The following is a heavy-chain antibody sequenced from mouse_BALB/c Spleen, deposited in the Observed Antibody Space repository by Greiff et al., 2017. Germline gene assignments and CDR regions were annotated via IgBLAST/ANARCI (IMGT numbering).Heavy chain of an antibody. J-gene: IGHJ2*01. Sequence: QVQLKESAAELARPGASVKMSCKASGYTFTSYTMHWVKQRPGQGLEWIGYINPSSGYTEYNQKFKDKTTLTADKSSSTAYMQLSSLTSEDSAVYYCARLIGNYFDYWGQGTTLTVSS. CDR2: INPSSGYT. V-gene: IGHV1-4*02. CDR3: ARLIGNYFDY. D-gene: IGHD2-4*01. CDR1: GYTFTSYT.